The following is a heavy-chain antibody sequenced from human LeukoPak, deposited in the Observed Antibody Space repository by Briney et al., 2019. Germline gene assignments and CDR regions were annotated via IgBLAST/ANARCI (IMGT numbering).Heavy chain of an antibody. CDR3: ARDNSVEDTAWWFDP. D-gene: IGHD1-26*01. V-gene: IGHV1-46*01. CDR1: GYTFTSYY. Sequence: ASVKVSCKASGYTFTSYYMHWVRQAPGQGLEWIGIINPSGGSTSYAQKFQGRVTMTRDMSTSTDYMELSSLRSEDTAVYYCARDNSVEDTAWWFDPWGQGTLVTVSS. CDR2: INPSGGST. J-gene: IGHJ5*02.